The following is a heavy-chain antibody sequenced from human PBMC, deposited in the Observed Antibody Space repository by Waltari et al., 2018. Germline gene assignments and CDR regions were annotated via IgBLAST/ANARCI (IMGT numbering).Heavy chain of an antibody. CDR2: IKSKDYGGTT. Sequence: EVQLVESGGGLVQPGRSLRLSCPASGFTLSDCAISCFRQAPGKGLEWVGYIKSKDYGGTTDYAASVKGRFTISRDDSQSVAYLQMNSLKTEDTAMYYCTGRITMVRGVIRFDSWGQGTLVTVSS. CDR3: TGRITMVRGVIRFDS. V-gene: IGHV3-49*03. CDR1: GFTLSDCA. D-gene: IGHD3-10*01. J-gene: IGHJ4*02.